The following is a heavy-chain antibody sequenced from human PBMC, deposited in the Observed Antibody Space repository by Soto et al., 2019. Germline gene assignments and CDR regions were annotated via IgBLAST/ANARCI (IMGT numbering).Heavy chain of an antibody. V-gene: IGHV4-31*03. CDR1: GGSISSAAYY. CDR2: ISHSGRT. J-gene: IGHJ4*02. D-gene: IGHD2-15*01. CDR3: AREYSYGSNIFDY. Sequence: QVQLQESGPGLVKPSQTLSLTCTVSGGSISSAAYYWSWIRQHPGKGLEWIGYISHSGRTYYNPSLKSRGIISVDTSKNQFSLSLTSVAAADTAVYYCAREYSYGSNIFDYWGQGARVTGSS.